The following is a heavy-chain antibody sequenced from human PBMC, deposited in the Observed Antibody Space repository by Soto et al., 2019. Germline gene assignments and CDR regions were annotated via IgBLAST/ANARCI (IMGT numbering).Heavy chain of an antibody. CDR2: IIPILGIA. V-gene: IGHV1-69*02. Sequence: QVQLVQSGAEVKKPGSSVKVSCKASGGTFSSYTISWVRQAPGQGLEWMGRIIPILGIANYAQKFQGRVTITADKSTSTAYMELSSLRSEDTAVYYCAREVTIGLVAAAGTGLVNYWGQGTLVTVSS. D-gene: IGHD6-13*01. CDR1: GGTFSSYT. CDR3: AREVTIGLVAAAGTGLVNY. J-gene: IGHJ4*02.